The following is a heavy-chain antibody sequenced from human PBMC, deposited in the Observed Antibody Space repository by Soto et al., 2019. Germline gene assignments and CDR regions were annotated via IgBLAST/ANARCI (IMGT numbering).Heavy chain of an antibody. D-gene: IGHD4-4*01. Sequence: PGGSLRLSCAASGFLFSNYAMSWVRQAPGKGLEWVSGLSGSGGSAYYADSVWGRFTISRDNSKNTLYLQINSLRAEDTAVYKCAKGLQVSIYGAFDIWGQGTMVTVSS. CDR1: GFLFSNYA. V-gene: IGHV3-23*01. J-gene: IGHJ3*02. CDR3: AKGLQVSIYGAFDI. CDR2: LSGSGGSA.